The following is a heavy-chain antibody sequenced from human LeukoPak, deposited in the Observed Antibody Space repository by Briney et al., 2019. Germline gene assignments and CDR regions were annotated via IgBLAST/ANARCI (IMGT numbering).Heavy chain of an antibody. D-gene: IGHD4-11*01. J-gene: IGHJ6*02. CDR1: RYAFSSYS. CDR3: ARGRATVTTNYYYGMDV. CDR2: ISANNGNT. V-gene: IGHV1-18*01. Sequence: ASVKVSCKASRYAFSSYSITWVRQAPGQGLEWMGWISANNGNTIYAQKFQGRVTMTTDTSTSTAYMELRSLRSDDTAVYYCARGRATVTTNYYYGMDVWGQGTTVTVSS.